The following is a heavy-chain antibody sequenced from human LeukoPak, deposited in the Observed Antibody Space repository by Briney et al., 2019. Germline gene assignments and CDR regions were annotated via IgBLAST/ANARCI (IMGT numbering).Heavy chain of an antibody. J-gene: IGHJ4*02. CDR1: GGSISSSSYY. Sequence: PSETLSLTCTVSGGSISSSSYYWGWIRQPPGKGLEWIGSIYYSGSTYYNPSLKSRVTISVDTSKNQFSLKLSSVTAAGTAVYYCARHAYYYVYWGQGTLVTVSS. V-gene: IGHV4-39*01. CDR3: ARHAYYYVY. CDR2: IYYSGST.